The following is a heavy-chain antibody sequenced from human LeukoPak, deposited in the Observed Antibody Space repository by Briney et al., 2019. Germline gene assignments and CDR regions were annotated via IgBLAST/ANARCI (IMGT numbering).Heavy chain of an antibody. J-gene: IGHJ5*02. CDR1: GGSFSGYY. D-gene: IGHD6-19*01. V-gene: IGHV4-34*01. Sequence: SETLSLTCAVYGGSFSGYYWSWIRQPPGKGLEWIGEINHSGSTNYNPSLKSRVTISVDTSKNQFSLKLSSVTAADTAVYYCARVRPHSSGWYRGGNWFDPWGQGTLVTVSS. CDR2: INHSGST. CDR3: ARVRPHSSGWYRGGNWFDP.